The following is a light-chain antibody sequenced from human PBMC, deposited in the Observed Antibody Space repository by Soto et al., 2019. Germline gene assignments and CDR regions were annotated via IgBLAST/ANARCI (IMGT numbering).Light chain of an antibody. CDR3: SSYTSSSTLV. J-gene: IGLJ1*01. Sequence: LTQPRSASGSPGQSVTISCTGTSSDVGGYHYVSWYQQHPGKAPKVLIYDVGKRPSGVPDRFSGSKSGNTASLTISGLQADDEADYSCSSYTSSSTLVFGTGTKVTVL. V-gene: IGLV2-11*01. CDR2: DVG. CDR1: SSDVGGYHY.